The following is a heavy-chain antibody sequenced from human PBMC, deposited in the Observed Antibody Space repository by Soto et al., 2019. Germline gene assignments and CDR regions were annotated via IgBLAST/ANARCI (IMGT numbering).Heavy chain of an antibody. CDR2: ISSSSSTI. CDR1: GFTFSSYS. J-gene: IGHJ3*02. CDR3: ARGNYNVLRYFDWLESYASDI. D-gene: IGHD3-9*01. Sequence: GGSLRLSCAASGFTFSSYSMNWVRQAPGKGLEWVSYISSSSSTIYYADSVKGRFTISRDNAKNSLYLQMNSLRDEDTAVYYSARGNYNVLRYFDWLESYASDIWGQGTMVTVSS. V-gene: IGHV3-48*02.